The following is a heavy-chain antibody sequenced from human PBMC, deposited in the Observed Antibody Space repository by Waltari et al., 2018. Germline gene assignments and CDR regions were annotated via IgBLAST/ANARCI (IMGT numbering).Heavy chain of an antibody. CDR1: RYSFTGYY. CDR3: ARRGGSYYYNGLDV. Sequence: QVQLLQSGDEVKKPGDSVKVSCKASRYSFTGYYLHWVRQAPGQGPEWLGRIKPNSGLTDDAPRFQGRVTMTTDLSTTTVYMELSGLRPDDTAIYYCARRGGSYYYNGLDVWGQGATVTVSS. D-gene: IGHD3-10*01. CDR2: IKPNSGLT. J-gene: IGHJ6*02. V-gene: IGHV1-2*06.